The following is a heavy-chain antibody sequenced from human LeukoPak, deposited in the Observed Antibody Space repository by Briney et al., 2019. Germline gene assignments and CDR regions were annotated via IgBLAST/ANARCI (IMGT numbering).Heavy chain of an antibody. J-gene: IGHJ4*02. D-gene: IGHD6-13*01. CDR2: IYSSGST. V-gene: IGHV4-61*02. Sequence: SQTLSLTCTVSGGSITTGSYYWSWIRQPTGNALEWIGRIYSSGSTNYNPSLKSRVTISVDTSNNQFSLNLNYVTAADTAVYYCARVDVSTWSHFDNWGQGTLVTVSS. CDR1: GGSITTGSYY. CDR3: ARVDVSTWSHFDN.